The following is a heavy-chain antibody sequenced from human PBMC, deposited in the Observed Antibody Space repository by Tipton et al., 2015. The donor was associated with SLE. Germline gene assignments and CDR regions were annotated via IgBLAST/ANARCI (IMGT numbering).Heavy chain of an antibody. CDR2: VSYRESS. V-gene: IGHV4-59*01. J-gene: IGHJ6*03. CDR3: ARDLPWPAVGQGEYYYYYMDV. CDR1: GASISDYY. D-gene: IGHD3-16*01. Sequence: TLSLTCSASGASISDYYWSWIRQPPGKGLEWIGYVSYRESSSYNPSLKSRATISVDTSKNHLSLKLKSVTAADTAVYYCARDLPWPAVGQGEYYYYYMDVWGEGTTVTVSS.